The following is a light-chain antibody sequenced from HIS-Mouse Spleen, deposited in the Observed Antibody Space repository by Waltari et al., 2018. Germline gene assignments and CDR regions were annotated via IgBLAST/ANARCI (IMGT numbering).Light chain of an antibody. V-gene: IGLV2-23*01. J-gene: IGLJ3*02. CDR1: SSDVGRYNL. CDR2: EGS. CDR3: CSYAGSSTWV. Sequence: QSALTQPASVSGSPGQSITIPCTGTSSDVGRYNLVSLYQQHPGTATKLTIYEGSKRASGVSNRFSGSKSGNTASLTISGLQAEDEADYSCCSYAGSSTWVFGGGTKLTVL.